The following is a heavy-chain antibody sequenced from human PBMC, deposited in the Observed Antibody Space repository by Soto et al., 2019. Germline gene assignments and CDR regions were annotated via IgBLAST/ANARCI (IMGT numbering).Heavy chain of an antibody. CDR2: INPSGGSA. Sequence: ASVRVSCKASGYTFTSYYMHWVRQAPGQGLEWMGIINPSGGSASYAQKFQGRVTMTRDTSTSTVYMELSSLRSEDTAVYYCARYDYNGYYFDYWGQGTLVTVSS. J-gene: IGHJ4*02. CDR3: ARYDYNGYYFDY. V-gene: IGHV1-46*01. D-gene: IGHD4-4*01. CDR1: GYTFTSYY.